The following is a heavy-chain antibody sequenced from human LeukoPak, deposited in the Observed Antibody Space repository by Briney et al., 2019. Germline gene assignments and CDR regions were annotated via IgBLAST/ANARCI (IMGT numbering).Heavy chain of an antibody. CDR3: ASRWFGELSNYFDY. CDR2: ISSSSSYI. CDR1: GLTFSSYS. D-gene: IGHD3-10*01. J-gene: IGHJ4*02. V-gene: IGHV3-21*01. Sequence: PGGSLRLSCAASGLTFSSYSMNWVRQAPGKGLEWVSSISSSSSYIYYADSVKGRFTISRDNAKNSLYLQMNSLRAEDTAVYYCASRWFGELSNYFDYWGQGTLVTVSS.